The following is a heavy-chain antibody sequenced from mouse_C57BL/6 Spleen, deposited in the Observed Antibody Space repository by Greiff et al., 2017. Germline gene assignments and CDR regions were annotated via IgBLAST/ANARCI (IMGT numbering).Heavy chain of an antibody. D-gene: IGHD1-1*01. Sequence: QVQLQQPGAELVKPGASVKLSCKASGYTFTSYWMHWVKQRPGQGLEWIGMIHPNSGSTNYNEKFKSKATLTVDKSSSTAYMQLIRLTSEDSAVYYCAREETYYYGSSYLFAYWGQGTLVTVSA. CDR1: GYTFTSYW. CDR2: IHPNSGST. CDR3: AREETYYYGSSYLFAY. J-gene: IGHJ3*01. V-gene: IGHV1-64*01.